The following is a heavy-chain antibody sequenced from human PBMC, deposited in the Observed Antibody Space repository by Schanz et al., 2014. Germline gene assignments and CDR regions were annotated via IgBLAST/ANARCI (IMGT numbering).Heavy chain of an antibody. CDR3: AKYRGYYRVSGSYRELEY. Sequence: EVHLVESGGGLVQPGGSLRLSCSASTFTFDHYAMTWVRQAPGKGLEWVAAVSSRSDEIKYADSVRGRFTISRDNSKNTLYLQMNSLRPEDTAVYYCAKYRGYYRVSGSYRELEYWGQGTLVTVSS. CDR2: VSSRSDEI. CDR1: TFTFDHYA. J-gene: IGHJ4*02. D-gene: IGHD3-10*01. V-gene: IGHV3-23*04.